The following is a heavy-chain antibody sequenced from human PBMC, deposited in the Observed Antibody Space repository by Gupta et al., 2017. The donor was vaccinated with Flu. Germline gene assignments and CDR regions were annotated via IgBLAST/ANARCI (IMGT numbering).Heavy chain of an antibody. J-gene: IGHJ1*01. CDR2: LRGSTAYT. Sequence: EVQLLESGGALVQPGGSLRLSCVASGFTFSAYAMSWVRQAPGKGLEWVSALRGSTAYTFHSDSVKGRFTISRDNSKNTLYLQMNSLRADDTAVYYCAKTVILPGHFQNWGQGTLVTVSS. D-gene: IGHD3-22*01. CDR1: GFTFSAYA. CDR3: AKTVILPGHFQN. V-gene: IGHV3-23*01.